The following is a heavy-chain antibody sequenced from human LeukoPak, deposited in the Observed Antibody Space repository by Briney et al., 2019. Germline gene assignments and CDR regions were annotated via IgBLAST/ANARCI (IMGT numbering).Heavy chain of an antibody. CDR3: ARDREYQLPPYYYYGMDV. Sequence: GGSLRLSCVASGFTFSGYAMTWVRQAPGKGLEWVSSISSSSSYIYYADSVKGRFTISRDNAKNSLYLQMNSLRAEDTAVYYCARDREYQLPPYYYYGMDVWGQGTTVTVSS. J-gene: IGHJ6*02. D-gene: IGHD2-2*01. CDR2: ISSSSSYI. CDR1: GFTFSGYA. V-gene: IGHV3-21*01.